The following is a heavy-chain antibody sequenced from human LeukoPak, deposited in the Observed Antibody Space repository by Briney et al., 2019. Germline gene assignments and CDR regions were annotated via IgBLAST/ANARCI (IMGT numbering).Heavy chain of an antibody. D-gene: IGHD3-10*01. V-gene: IGHV4-61*01. CDR1: GGSISSGSYH. J-gene: IGHJ5*02. Sequence: SETLSLTCTVSGGSISSGSYHWNWIRQPPGKGLEWIGYVYYSGSTKYTPSLKSRVTISVDTSKNQFSLRLSSVTAADTAVYYCARANRASGSFYDQFDPWGQGTLVTVSS. CDR2: VYYSGST. CDR3: ARANRASGSFYDQFDP.